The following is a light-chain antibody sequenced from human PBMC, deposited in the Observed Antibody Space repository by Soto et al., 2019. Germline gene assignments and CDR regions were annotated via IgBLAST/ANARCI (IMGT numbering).Light chain of an antibody. CDR2: DAS. J-gene: IGKJ1*01. V-gene: IGKV1-5*01. Sequence: DIQMTQSPSTLSAYVGDRVTITFRASQSISSGLAWYQQKPGKAPKLLIYDASSLESGVPSRFSGSGSGTEFTLTISSLQPDDFATYYCQQYNSYSPTFGQGAKVDI. CDR1: QSISSG. CDR3: QQYNSYSPT.